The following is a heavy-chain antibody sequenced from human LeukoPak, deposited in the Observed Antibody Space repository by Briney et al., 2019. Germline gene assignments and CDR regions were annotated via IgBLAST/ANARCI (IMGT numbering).Heavy chain of an antibody. Sequence: PGGSLRLSCAASGFTFSSYSMNWVRQAPGKGLEWVSSISSSSYIYYADSVKGRFTISRDNAKSSLYLQMNSLRAEDTAVYYCARVSSSSGWYGSADVEYFQHWGQGTLVTVSS. CDR1: GFTFSSYS. V-gene: IGHV3-21*01. J-gene: IGHJ1*01. CDR2: ISSSSYI. D-gene: IGHD6-19*01. CDR3: ARVSSSSGWYGSADVEYFQH.